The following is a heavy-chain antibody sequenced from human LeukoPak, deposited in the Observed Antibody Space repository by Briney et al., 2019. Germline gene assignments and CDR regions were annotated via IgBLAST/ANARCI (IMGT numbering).Heavy chain of an antibody. V-gene: IGHV4-39*07. CDR3: ARTDIGAAGETNYYHYMDV. CDR2: IYYSGST. J-gene: IGHJ6*03. Sequence: PSEALSLTCTVSGGSISRSSYHWGWIRQPPGKGLEWIGSIYYSGSTYYNPSLKSRVTISVDTSKNQFSLKLSSVTAADTAVYYCARTDIGAAGETNYYHYMDVWGKGTTVTVSS. CDR1: GGSISRSSYH. D-gene: IGHD6-13*01.